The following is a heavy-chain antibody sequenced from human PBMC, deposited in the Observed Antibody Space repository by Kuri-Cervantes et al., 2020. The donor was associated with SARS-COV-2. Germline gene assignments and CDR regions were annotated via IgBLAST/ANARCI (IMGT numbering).Heavy chain of an antibody. CDR2: INHSGST. Sequence: GSLRLSCAVYVGSFSGYYWSWIRQPPGKGLEWIGEINHSGSTNYNPSLKSRVTISVDTSKNQFSLKLSSVTAADTAVYYCAGAGGIYNWFDPWGQGTLVTVSS. V-gene: IGHV4-34*01. CDR3: AGAGGIYNWFDP. D-gene: IGHD3-10*01. J-gene: IGHJ5*02. CDR1: VGSFSGYY.